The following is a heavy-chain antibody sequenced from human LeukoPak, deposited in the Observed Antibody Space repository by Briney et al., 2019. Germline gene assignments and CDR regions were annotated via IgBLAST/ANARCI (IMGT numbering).Heavy chain of an antibody. CDR3: VKKAFDSGNYHWFDP. D-gene: IGHD3-10*01. CDR1: GFTFSNYG. Sequence: GRSLRLSCAASGFTFSNYGMHWVRQAPGKGLEWVAIISYDGSNKYYADSVKGRFTISRDNSKNTLYLQMNSLRAEDTAVYYCVKKAFDSGNYHWFDPWGQGTLVTVSS. J-gene: IGHJ5*02. V-gene: IGHV3-30*18. CDR2: ISYDGSNK.